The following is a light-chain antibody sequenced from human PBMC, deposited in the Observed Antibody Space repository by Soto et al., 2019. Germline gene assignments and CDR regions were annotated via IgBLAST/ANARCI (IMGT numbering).Light chain of an antibody. V-gene: IGLV1-51*01. CDR3: GTWDSSLSDVV. J-gene: IGLJ2*01. CDR2: DNN. Sequence: QAVLTQPPLVSAAPGQKVTISWSGSSSNIGNNYVSWYQQLPGTAPKLLIYDNNKRPSGIPDRFSGSKSGTSATLGITGLQTGDEADYYCGTWDSSLSDVVFGGGTKLTVL. CDR1: SSNIGNNY.